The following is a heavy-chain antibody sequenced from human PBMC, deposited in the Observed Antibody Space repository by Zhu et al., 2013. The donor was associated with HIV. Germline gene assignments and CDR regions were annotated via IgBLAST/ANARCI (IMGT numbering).Heavy chain of an antibody. CDR2: IIPIFGTA. Sequence: QVQLVQSGAEVKKPGSSVKVSCKASGGTFSSYAISWVRQAPGQGLEWMGGIIPIFGTANYAQKFQGRVTITADKSTSTAYMELSSLRSEDTAVYYCAREAYSNYVSAYYYYGMDVWGQGTTVTVSS. CDR3: AREAYSNYVSAYYYYGMDV. D-gene: IGHD4-4*01. CDR1: GGTFSSYA. V-gene: IGHV1-69*06. J-gene: IGHJ6*02.